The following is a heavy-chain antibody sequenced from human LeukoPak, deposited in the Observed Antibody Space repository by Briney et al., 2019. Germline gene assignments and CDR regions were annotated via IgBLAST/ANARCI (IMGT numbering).Heavy chain of an antibody. CDR1: GGSISSGDYY. CDR3: ARSGANFDWLLGDYYYMDV. V-gene: IGHV4-31*03. J-gene: IGHJ6*03. Sequence: PSETLSLTCTVSGGSISSGDYYWSWIRQHPGKGLEWIGYIYYSGSTYYNPSLKSRVTISVDTSKNQFSLKLSSVTATDTAVYYCARSGANFDWLLGDYYYMDVWGKGTTVTVSS. CDR2: IYYSGST. D-gene: IGHD3-9*01.